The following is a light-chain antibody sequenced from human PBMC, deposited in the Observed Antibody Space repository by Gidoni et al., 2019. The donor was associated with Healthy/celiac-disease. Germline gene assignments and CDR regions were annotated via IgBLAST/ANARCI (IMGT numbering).Light chain of an antibody. Sequence: NFMLTQPHSVSESPGKPVTISCTGSSGSIASNYVQWYQQCPGSAPTTVIYEDNQRPSGVPDRFSGSIDSSSNSASLTISGLKTEDEADYYCQSYDSSNHVVFGGGTKLTVL. V-gene: IGLV6-57*02. CDR2: EDN. J-gene: IGLJ2*01. CDR1: SGSIASNY. CDR3: QSYDSSNHVV.